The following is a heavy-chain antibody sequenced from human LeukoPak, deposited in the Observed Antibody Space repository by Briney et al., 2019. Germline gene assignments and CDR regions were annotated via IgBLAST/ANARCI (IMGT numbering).Heavy chain of an antibody. J-gene: IGHJ4*02. Sequence: ASVKVSCKASGYTFTSYAMHWVRQAPGQRLEWMGWINAGNGNTKYSQKFQGRVTITRDTSASTAYMELSSLRSEDTAVYYCARQPNNNQSKYRIPYYFDYWGQGTLVTVSS. CDR2: INAGNGNT. CDR1: GYTFTSYA. D-gene: IGHD2/OR15-2a*01. V-gene: IGHV1-3*01. CDR3: ARQPNNNQSKYRIPYYFDY.